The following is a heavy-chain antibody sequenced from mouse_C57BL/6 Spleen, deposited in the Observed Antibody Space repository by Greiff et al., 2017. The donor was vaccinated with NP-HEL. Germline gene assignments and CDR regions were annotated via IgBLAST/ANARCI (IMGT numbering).Heavy chain of an antibody. V-gene: IGHV1-82*01. CDR3: ARTGPYYFDY. CDR2: IYPGDGDT. J-gene: IGHJ2*01. D-gene: IGHD4-1*01. Sequence: QVQLQQSGPELVKPGASVKISCKASGYAFSSSWMNWVKQRPGKGLEWIGRIYPGDGDTNYKGKFKGKATLTEDKSSSTAYMQLSILTSEDSAVYFCARTGPYYFDYWGQGTTLTVSS. CDR1: GYAFSSSW.